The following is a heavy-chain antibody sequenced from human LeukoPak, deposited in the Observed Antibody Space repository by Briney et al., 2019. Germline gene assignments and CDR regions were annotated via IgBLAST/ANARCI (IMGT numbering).Heavy chain of an antibody. J-gene: IGHJ4*02. Sequence: GGSLRLSCAASGFIFSSYGMHWDRQAPGKGLEWVAVISYDGSNKYYADSVKGRFTTSRDNSKNTLYLQMNSLRAEDTAVYYCAKDLEELGIDYFDYWGQGSLVTVSS. CDR1: GFIFSSYG. V-gene: IGHV3-30*18. D-gene: IGHD7-27*01. CDR3: AKDLEELGIDYFDY. CDR2: ISYDGSNK.